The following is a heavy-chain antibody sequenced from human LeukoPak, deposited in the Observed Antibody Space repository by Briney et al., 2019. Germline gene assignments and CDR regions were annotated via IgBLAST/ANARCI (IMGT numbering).Heavy chain of an antibody. J-gene: IGHJ4*02. CDR2: IYTSGNT. Sequence: SETLSLTCTVSGGSVSSFYWSWVRQPAGKGLEGIGRIYTSGNTKYNPSLKSRVTMSVDTSKNQVSLYLTSVTAADTAMYFCARSFSEKFSFESWGQGTLVTVSS. D-gene: IGHD1-26*01. CDR1: GGSVSSFY. CDR3: ARSFSEKFSFES. V-gene: IGHV4-4*07.